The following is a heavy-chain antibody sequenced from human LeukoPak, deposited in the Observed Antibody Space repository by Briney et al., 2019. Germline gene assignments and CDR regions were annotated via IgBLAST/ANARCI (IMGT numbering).Heavy chain of an antibody. J-gene: IGHJ4*02. CDR1: GFTFSSYG. CDR2: ISGSGGST. V-gene: IGHV3-23*01. Sequence: GGSLRLSCAASGFTFSSYGMSWFRQAPGKGLEWLSAISGSGGSTYYADSVQGRFTISRDNSKNTLYLQMSSLRAEDTAVYYCANSRKSDYWGQGTLVTASS. CDR3: ANSRKSDY.